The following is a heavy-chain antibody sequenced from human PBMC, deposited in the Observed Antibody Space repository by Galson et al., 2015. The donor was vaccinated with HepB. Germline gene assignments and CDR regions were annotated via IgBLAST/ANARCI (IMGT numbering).Heavy chain of an antibody. V-gene: IGHV1-69*13. D-gene: IGHD1-26*01. CDR3: ARGNWQSGPRPVGATWVY. CDR1: GGTFSSYA. CDR2: IIPVFGTA. J-gene: IGHJ4*02. Sequence: SVKVSCKASGGTFSSYAISWVRQAPGQGLEWMGGIIPVFGTASYAQKFQGRVTITADESTSTAYMELSSLRSEDTAVYYCARGNWQSGPRPVGATWVYWGQGTLVTVSS.